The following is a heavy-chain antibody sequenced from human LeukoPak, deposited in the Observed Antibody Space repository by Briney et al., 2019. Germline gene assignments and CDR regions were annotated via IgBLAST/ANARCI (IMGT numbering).Heavy chain of an antibody. J-gene: IGHJ4*02. CDR2: IYSGGST. V-gene: IGHV3-66*01. Sequence: PGGSLRLSCAASGFTVSSNYMSWVRQAPGKGLEWVSVIYSGGSTYYADSVKGRFTISRDNSKNTLYLQMNSLRAEDTAVYYCARDRRDGYNFNGRAPGYFDYWGQGTLVTVSS. CDR3: ARDRRDGYNFNGRAPGYFDY. CDR1: GFTVSSNY. D-gene: IGHD5-24*01.